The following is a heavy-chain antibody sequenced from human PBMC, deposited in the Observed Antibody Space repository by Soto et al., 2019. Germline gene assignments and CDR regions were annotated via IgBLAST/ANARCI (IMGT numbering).Heavy chain of an antibody. V-gene: IGHV1-8*01. J-gene: IGHJ5*02. CDR3: ASCWSPLQNWFDP. CDR2: MNPNSGNT. D-gene: IGHD1-1*01. Sequence: ASVKVSCKASGYTSTSYDINWVRQATGQGLEWMGWMNPNSGNTGYAQKFQGRVTMTRNTSISTAYMKLSSVTAADTAVYYCASCWSPLQNWFDPWGQGTLVTVSS. CDR1: GYTSTSYD.